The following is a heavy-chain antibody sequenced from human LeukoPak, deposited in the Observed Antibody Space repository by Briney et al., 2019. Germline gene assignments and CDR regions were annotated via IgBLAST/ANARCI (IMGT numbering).Heavy chain of an antibody. CDR2: ISGSGGST. Sequence: PGGSLRLSCAASGFTFSSYAMSWVRQAPGKGLEWVSAISGSGGSTYYADSVMGRFTISRDNSKNTLYLQMNSLRAEDTAVYYCATDPSNYYDSSGYELFDYWGQGTLVTVSS. V-gene: IGHV3-23*01. CDR1: GFTFSSYA. D-gene: IGHD3-22*01. CDR3: ATDPSNYYDSSGYELFDY. J-gene: IGHJ4*02.